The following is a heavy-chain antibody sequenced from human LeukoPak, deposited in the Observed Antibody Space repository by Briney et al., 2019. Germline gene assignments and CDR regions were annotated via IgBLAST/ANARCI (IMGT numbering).Heavy chain of an antibody. CDR2: ISGSSSYI. J-gene: IGHJ1*01. Sequence: PGGSLRLSCAASGFTFSSYNMNWVRQAPGKGLEWVSSISGSSSYIYSADSVKGRFTISRDNAKNSLYLQMNSLRAEDTAVYYCARQDDYGDLSHWGQGTLVTVSS. D-gene: IGHD4-17*01. CDR1: GFTFSSYN. V-gene: IGHV3-21*01. CDR3: ARQDDYGDLSH.